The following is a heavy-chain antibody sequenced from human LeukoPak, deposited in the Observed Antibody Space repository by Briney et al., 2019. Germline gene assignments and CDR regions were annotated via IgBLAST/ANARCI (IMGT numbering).Heavy chain of an antibody. V-gene: IGHV3-23*01. CDR2: ISGSGGNT. CDR3: AKGGYYSGDYSFDY. CDR1: GFTFSSYA. J-gene: IGHJ4*02. D-gene: IGHD3-3*01. Sequence: GGSLRLSRAASGFTFSSYAMSWVRQAPGKGLEWVSGISGSGGNTYYADSVMGRFTISRDNSKNTLYLQMNSLRAEDTALYYCAKGGYYSGDYSFDYWGQGTLVTVSS.